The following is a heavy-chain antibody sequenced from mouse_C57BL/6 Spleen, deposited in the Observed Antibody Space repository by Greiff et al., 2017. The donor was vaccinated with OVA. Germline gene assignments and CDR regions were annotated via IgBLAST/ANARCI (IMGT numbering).Heavy chain of an antibody. V-gene: IGHV1-22*01. CDR3: ERVWDEGVDY. J-gene: IGHJ2*01. CDR1: GYTFTDYN. CDR2: INPNNGGT. D-gene: IGHD4-1*01. Sequence: EVQLQQSGPELVKPGASVKLSCKASGYTFTDYNMHWVKQSHGKSLEWIGYINPNNGGTSYNQKFKGKATLTVNKSSSTAYMELRSLTSEDSAVCDWERVWDEGVDYWGQGTTLTVSS.